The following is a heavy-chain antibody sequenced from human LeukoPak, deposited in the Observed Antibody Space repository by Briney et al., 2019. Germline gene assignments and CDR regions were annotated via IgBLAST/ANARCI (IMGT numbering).Heavy chain of an antibody. Sequence: GGSLRLSCAASGFTFSSYAMSWVRQAPGKGLEWVSAISGSGGSTYYADSVKGRFTIPRDNSKNTLYLQMNSLRAEDTAVYYCAKASGGYSYGPVDYWGQGTLVTVSS. J-gene: IGHJ4*02. CDR2: ISGSGGST. V-gene: IGHV3-23*01. D-gene: IGHD5-18*01. CDR1: GFTFSSYA. CDR3: AKASGGYSYGPVDY.